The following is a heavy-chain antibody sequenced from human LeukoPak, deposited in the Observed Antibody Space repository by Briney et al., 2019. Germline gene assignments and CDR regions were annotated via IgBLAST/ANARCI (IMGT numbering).Heavy chain of an antibody. V-gene: IGHV1-18*01. J-gene: IGHJ4*02. D-gene: IGHD3-9*01. Sequence: ASVKVSCKASGYTFTSYGISWVRQAPGQGLEWMGWISAYNGNTNYAQKLQGRVTMTTDTSTSTAYMELRSLRSEDTAVYYCATDADILTSYFVQWGQGTLVTVSS. CDR3: ATDADILTSYFVQ. CDR2: ISAYNGNT. CDR1: GYTFTSYG.